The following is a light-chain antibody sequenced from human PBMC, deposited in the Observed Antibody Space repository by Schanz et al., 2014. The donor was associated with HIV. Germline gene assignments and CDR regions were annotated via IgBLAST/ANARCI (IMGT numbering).Light chain of an antibody. J-gene: IGLJ3*02. CDR3: GTWDNRLSVV. CDR2: GNT. CDR1: SSNIGAGYD. V-gene: IGLV1-40*01. Sequence: QAVVTQPPSVSGAPGQRVTVSCTGSSSNIGAGYDVHWYQHHPGSAPKLLLYGNTNRPAGVPDRFSGSKSGTSATLDITGLQSGDEATYYCGTWDNRLSVVFGGGTKLTVL.